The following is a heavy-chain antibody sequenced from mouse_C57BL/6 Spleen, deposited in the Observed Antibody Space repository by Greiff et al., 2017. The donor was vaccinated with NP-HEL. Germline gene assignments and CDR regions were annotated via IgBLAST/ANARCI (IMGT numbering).Heavy chain of an antibody. D-gene: IGHD2-4*01. Sequence: DVKLVESGGDLVKPGGSLKLSCAASGFTFSSYGMSWVRQTPDKRLEWVATISSGGSYTYYPDSVKGRFTISRDNAKNTLYLQMSRLKSEDTAMYYCGRQDDYDMFAYWGQGTLVTVSA. V-gene: IGHV5-6*02. CDR1: GFTFSSYG. J-gene: IGHJ3*01. CDR2: ISSGGSYT. CDR3: GRQDDYDMFAY.